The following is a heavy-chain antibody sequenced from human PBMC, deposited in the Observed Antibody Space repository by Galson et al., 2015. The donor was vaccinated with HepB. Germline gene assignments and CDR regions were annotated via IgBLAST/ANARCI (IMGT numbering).Heavy chain of an antibody. J-gene: IGHJ4*02. CDR1: GLTLSDHY. V-gene: IGHV3-72*01. CDR3: ATDRFGSGTYLYY. CDR2: SRNKANGYTT. D-gene: IGHD3-10*01. Sequence: SLRLSCAASGLTLSDHYLDWVRQAPGKGLEWVGRSRNKANGYTTEYAASVKGRFSVSRDDSENSLYLQMNSLKTEDTAVYYCATDRFGSGTYLYYWGQGTLVTVSS.